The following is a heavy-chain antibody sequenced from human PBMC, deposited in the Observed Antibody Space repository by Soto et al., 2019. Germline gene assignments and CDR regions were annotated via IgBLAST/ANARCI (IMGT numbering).Heavy chain of an antibody. Sequence: QVQLQESGRGLVKPSETLSLTCTVSSGSISTYYWTWIRQPPGKGLEWIGYGSSSGSTKYNPSLKSRLTISVDTSKNQFSLWLTSVTTADTAIYYCARSMSAAPYYFDYWGRGTLFTVST. D-gene: IGHD6-13*01. V-gene: IGHV4-59*01. CDR3: ARSMSAAPYYFDY. CDR1: SGSISTYY. J-gene: IGHJ4*02. CDR2: GSSSGST.